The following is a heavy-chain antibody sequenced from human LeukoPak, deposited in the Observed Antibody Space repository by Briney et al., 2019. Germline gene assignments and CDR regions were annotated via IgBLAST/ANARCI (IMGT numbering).Heavy chain of an antibody. CDR1: GGSFSGYY. CDR3: ARGAASNYYYYYMDV. J-gene: IGHJ6*03. CDR2: INHSGST. V-gene: IGHV4-34*01. D-gene: IGHD6-13*01. Sequence: SETLSLTCAVYGGSFSGYYWSWIRQPPGKGLEWIGEINHSGSTNYNPSLKSRVTISVDTSKNQFSLKLSSVTAADTAVYYCARGAASNYYYYYMDVWGKGTTVTVSS.